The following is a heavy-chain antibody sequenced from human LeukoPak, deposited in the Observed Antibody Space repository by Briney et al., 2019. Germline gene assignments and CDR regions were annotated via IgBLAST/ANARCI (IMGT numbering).Heavy chain of an antibody. CDR1: GFTFSNYA. J-gene: IGHJ4*02. CDR2: IKHDGSEK. D-gene: IGHD3-22*01. V-gene: IGHV3-7*03. Sequence: PGGSLRLSCAASGFTFSNYAMNWVRQAPGKGLEWVANIKHDGSEKNYVDSVKGRFTISRDNAKNSLYLQMNSLRAEDTAVYYCATPLDYYDWSDSHQGGDWGQGTLVTVSS. CDR3: ATPLDYYDWSDSHQGGD.